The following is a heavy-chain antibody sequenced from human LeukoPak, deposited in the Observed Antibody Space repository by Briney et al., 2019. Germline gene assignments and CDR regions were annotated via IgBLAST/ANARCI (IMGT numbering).Heavy chain of an antibody. J-gene: IGHJ3*02. CDR2: IYYSGST. D-gene: IGHD3-9*01. V-gene: IGHV4-39*07. CDR1: GGSISSSSYY. CDR3: ARGWGGLNYDILTGYYAPRAFDI. Sequence: SETLSLTCTVSGGSISSSSYYWGWIRQPPGKGLEWIGSIYYSGSTYYNPSLKSRVTISVDTSKNQFSLKLSSVTAADTAVYYCARGWGGLNYDILTGYYAPRAFDIWGQGTMVTVSS.